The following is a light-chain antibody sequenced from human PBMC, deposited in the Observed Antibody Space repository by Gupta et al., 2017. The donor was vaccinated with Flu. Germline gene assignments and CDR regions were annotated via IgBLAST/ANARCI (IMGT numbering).Light chain of an antibody. Sequence: FILTQPHSVSGSPGQTVTVSCTRSSGSIAANYVQWYQQRPGSAPTTVIDDDNQRPSGVPDRFSLSIAASSNSASLTISGLKTEDEADYYCPSYASTNPWVFGGGTKMTVL. V-gene: IGLV6-57*03. J-gene: IGLJ3*02. CDR2: DDN. CDR3: PSYASTNPWV. CDR1: SGSIAANY.